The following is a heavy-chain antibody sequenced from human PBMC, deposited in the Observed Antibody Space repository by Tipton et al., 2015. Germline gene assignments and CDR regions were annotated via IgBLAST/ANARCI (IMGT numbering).Heavy chain of an antibody. CDR2: IYSSGTT. J-gene: IGHJ4*02. Sequence: TLSLTCTVSGGSIISDTYYWSWIRQHPGTGLEWIGYIYSSGTTYYNPSLKSRVTISVDTSKNQFSLKLSSVTAADTAVYYCAREAPGYYFDYWGQGTLVTVSS. CDR1: GGSIISDTYY. V-gene: IGHV4-30-4*08. D-gene: IGHD1-14*01. CDR3: AREAPGYYFDY.